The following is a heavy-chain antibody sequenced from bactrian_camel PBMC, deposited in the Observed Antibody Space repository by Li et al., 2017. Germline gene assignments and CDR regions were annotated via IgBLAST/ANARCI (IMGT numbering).Heavy chain of an antibody. Sequence: HVQLVESGGGSVQTGGSLSLSCAVSGYPYGYYCVGWFRQAPGKEREGVATISTDGSTRYADSVKGQFAISRDNAKNAVYLQMNNLQSEDTARYYCAAHRYYLGYNYWGQGTQVTVS. D-gene: IGHD2*01. CDR2: ISTDGST. CDR3: AAHRYYLGYNY. CDR1: GYPYGYYC. J-gene: IGHJ4*01. V-gene: IGHV3S53*01.